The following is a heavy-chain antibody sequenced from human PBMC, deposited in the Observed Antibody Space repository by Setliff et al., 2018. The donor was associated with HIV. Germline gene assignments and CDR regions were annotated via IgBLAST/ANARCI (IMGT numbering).Heavy chain of an antibody. CDR2: ISASSVNT. CDR3: VTAKASHYYPPGH. V-gene: IGHV1-18*01. CDR1: GYTFINYH. Sequence: ASVKVSCKASGYTFINYHIIWVRQAPGQGLEWVGSISASSVNTNYTQGRVTMTTDISTNTAYVELRSLRSADSAVYYCVTAKASHYYPPGHWGKGTLVTVSS. J-gene: IGHJ4*02. D-gene: IGHD1-26*01.